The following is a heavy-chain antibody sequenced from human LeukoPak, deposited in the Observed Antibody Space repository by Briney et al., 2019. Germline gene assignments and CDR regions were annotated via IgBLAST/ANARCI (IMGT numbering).Heavy chain of an antibody. D-gene: IGHD3-9*01. CDR1: GYTFTGYY. Sequence: GASVKVSCNTFGYTFTGYYMHWVRQAPGQGLEWMGWINPNSGGTNYAQKFQGRVTMTRDTSISTAYMELSRLRSDDTAVYYCGYDILTGYGRIDYWGQGTLVTVSS. CDR3: GYDILTGYGRIDY. V-gene: IGHV1-2*02. CDR2: INPNSGGT. J-gene: IGHJ4*02.